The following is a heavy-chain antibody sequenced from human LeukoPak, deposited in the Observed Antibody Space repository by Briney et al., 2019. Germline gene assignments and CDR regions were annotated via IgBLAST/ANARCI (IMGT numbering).Heavy chain of an antibody. CDR3: ARQEVARFDF. J-gene: IGHJ4*02. Sequence: PSETLSLTCTVSGGSISSYYWSWIRQPPGKGLEWIGYIHYTGSTNYNPSLKSRVTISVDTSKNQFSLKLRSVTAADTAVYYCARQEVARFDFWGQGTLVTVSS. CDR2: IHYTGST. CDR1: GGSISSYY. V-gene: IGHV4-59*08. D-gene: IGHD2-15*01.